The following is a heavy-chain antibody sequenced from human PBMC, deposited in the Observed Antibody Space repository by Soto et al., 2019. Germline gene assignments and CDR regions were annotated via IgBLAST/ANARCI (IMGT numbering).Heavy chain of an antibody. CDR3: ARAWEGRQQLFLPDC. CDR2: IKQDGSEK. Sequence: EVQLVESGGGLVHPGGSLRLSCAASGFAFTSYWMTWVRQAPGKGLEGVANIKQDGSEKYYVDSMKGRFTISRDNAKNSLYLQVNGLRDEDTAVYYCARAWEGRQQLFLPDCWGQGTLVIVSS. D-gene: IGHD6-13*01. V-gene: IGHV3-7*04. CDR1: GFAFTSYW. J-gene: IGHJ4*02.